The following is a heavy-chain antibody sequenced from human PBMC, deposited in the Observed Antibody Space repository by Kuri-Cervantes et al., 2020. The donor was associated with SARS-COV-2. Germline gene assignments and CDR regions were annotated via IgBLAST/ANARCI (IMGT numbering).Heavy chain of an antibody. CDR1: GFTFSSYG. V-gene: IGHV3-23*01. CDR2: ISGSGGST. CDR3: AKDQWELLGGGY. J-gene: IGHJ4*02. D-gene: IGHD1-26*01. Sequence: GESLKISCAASGFTFSSYGMSWVRQAPGKGLEWVSAISGSGGSTYYADSVKGRFTISRDNSKDTLYLQMNSLRAEDTAVYYCAKDQWELLGGGYWGQGTLVTVSS.